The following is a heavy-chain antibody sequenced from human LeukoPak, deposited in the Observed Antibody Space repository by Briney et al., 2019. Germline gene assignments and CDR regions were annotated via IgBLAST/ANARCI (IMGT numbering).Heavy chain of an antibody. D-gene: IGHD3-10*01. Sequence: TSETLSLTCAVYGGSFSGYYWSWIRQPPGKGLEWIGEINHSGSTNYNPSLKSRVTISVDTSKNQFSLKLSSVTAADTAVYYCARASLLLKDAFDIWGQGTMVTVSS. V-gene: IGHV4-34*01. CDR1: GGSFSGYY. CDR2: INHSGST. CDR3: ARASLLLKDAFDI. J-gene: IGHJ3*02.